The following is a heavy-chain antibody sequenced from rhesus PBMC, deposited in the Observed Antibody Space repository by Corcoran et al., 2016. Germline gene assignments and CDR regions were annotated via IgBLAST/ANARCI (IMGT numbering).Heavy chain of an antibody. CDR3: ASRGYSYSLGY. D-gene: IGHD5-12*01. CDR2: ISSGSGSTT. J-gene: IGHJ4*01. CDR1: GFTFSDHY. V-gene: IGHV3-110*02. Sequence: EVQLVESGGGLVQPGGSLRLSCAASGFTFSDHYMDWGRQAPGKGLEWVSSISSGSGSTTLYPDSVKGRFTISRDNAKNTVYLQMNSLRAEDTAVYYCASRGYSYSLGYWGQGVLVTVSS.